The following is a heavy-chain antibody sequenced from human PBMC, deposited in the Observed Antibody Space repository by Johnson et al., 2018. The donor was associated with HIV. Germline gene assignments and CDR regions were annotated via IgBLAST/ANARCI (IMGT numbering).Heavy chain of an antibody. CDR2: ISYDGTNQ. D-gene: IGHD1-1*01. CDR3: AKSTLETNARETGPYGALDI. V-gene: IGHV3-30*18. J-gene: IGHJ3*02. CDR1: GFTFSSYG. Sequence: QVQLVESGGGVVQPGRSLRLSCAASGFTFSSYGMDWVRQAPGKGLEWVAVISYDGTNQYHADSVKGRFTISRDNSKNTLYLQMNSLRAEDTALYYCAKSTLETNARETGPYGALDIWGEATMVTVSS.